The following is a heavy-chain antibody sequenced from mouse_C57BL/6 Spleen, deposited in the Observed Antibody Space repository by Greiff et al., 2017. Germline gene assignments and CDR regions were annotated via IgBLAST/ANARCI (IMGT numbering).Heavy chain of an antibody. D-gene: IGHD1-1*02. Sequence: QVQLQQPGAELVKPGASVKLSCKASGYTFTSYWMHWVKQRPGQGLEWIGMIHPNSGSNNYNEKFKSKATLTVAKSSSTAYMQLSSLTSEDSAVYYCARMVGYYYAMDYWGQGTSVTVSS. CDR1: GYTFTSYW. V-gene: IGHV1-64*01. CDR2: IHPNSGSN. CDR3: ARMVGYYYAMDY. J-gene: IGHJ4*01.